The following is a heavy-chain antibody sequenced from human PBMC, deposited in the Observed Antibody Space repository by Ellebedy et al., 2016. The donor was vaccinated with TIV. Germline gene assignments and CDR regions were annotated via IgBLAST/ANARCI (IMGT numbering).Heavy chain of an antibody. J-gene: IGHJ4*02. CDR2: INEDGSEK. CDR3: AKDILEYSYGTTIDY. Sequence: GESLKISCAASGFTFSSNWMNWVRQAPGKGLEWVASINEDGSEKYYVDSVKGRFTISRDNAKNSLHLQMNSLRAEDTALYYCAKDILEYSYGTTIDYWGQGTLVTVSS. D-gene: IGHD2/OR15-2a*01. V-gene: IGHV3-7*03. CDR1: GFTFSSNW.